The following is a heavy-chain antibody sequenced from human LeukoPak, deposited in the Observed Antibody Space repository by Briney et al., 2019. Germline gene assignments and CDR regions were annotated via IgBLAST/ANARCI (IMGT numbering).Heavy chain of an antibody. CDR1: GASFSAYY. CDR3: ARGPYLYYDFWSGYLDY. D-gene: IGHD3-3*01. Sequence: SETLSLTCAGYGASFSAYYWSWIRQPPGKGLEWIGEINHSGNTNYNPSLKSRVTVSVDTSKNQFSLKLYSVAAADTAVYYCARGPYLYYDFWSGYLDYWGQGTLVTVSS. CDR2: INHSGNT. J-gene: IGHJ4*02. V-gene: IGHV4-34*01.